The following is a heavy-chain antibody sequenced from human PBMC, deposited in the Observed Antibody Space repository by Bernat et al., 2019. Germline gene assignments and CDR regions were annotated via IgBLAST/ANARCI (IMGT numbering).Heavy chain of an antibody. D-gene: IGHD6-19*01. CDR1: GYTFTSYY. V-gene: IGHV1-46*01. CDR3: ARVGYSSVSRNWFDP. J-gene: IGHJ5*02. CDR2: INPSGGST. Sequence: QVQLVQSGAEVKKPGASVKVSCKASGYTFTSYYMHWVRQAPGQGLEWMGIINPSGGSTSYAQKFQGRVTMTRDTSTSTVYMELSSLRSEDMAVYYCARVGYSSVSRNWFDPWGQGTLVTVSS.